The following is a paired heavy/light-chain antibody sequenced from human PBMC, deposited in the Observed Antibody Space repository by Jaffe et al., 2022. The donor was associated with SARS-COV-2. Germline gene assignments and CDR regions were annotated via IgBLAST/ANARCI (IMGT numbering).Heavy chain of an antibody. CDR3: VRRPRWRDNWFDP. Sequence: EVQLVQSGAEVKKPGESLKISCKGSGYIFTTDWIGWVRQMPGKGLEWMGLIYPGDSDTRYSPSFQGQVTISADKSINTAYLQWSSLKASDTAIYYCVRRPRWRDNWFDPWGQGTLVTVSS. CDR1: GYIFTTDW. D-gene: IGHD2-15*01. J-gene: IGHJ5*02. CDR2: IYPGDSDT. V-gene: IGHV5-51*01.
Light chain of an antibody. V-gene: IGLV2-14*01. CDR2: DVT. CDR3: SSYTSSSTPVV. Sequence: QSALTQPASVSGSPGQSITISCTGTSSDVGGYNYVSWYQQHPGKAPKLMIYDVTNRPSGVSNRFSGSKSGNTASLTISGLQAEDEADYYCSSYTSSSTPVVFGGGTKLTVL. J-gene: IGLJ2*01. CDR1: SSDVGGYNY.